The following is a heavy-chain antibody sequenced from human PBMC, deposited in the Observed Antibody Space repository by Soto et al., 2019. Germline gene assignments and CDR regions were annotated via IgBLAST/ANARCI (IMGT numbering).Heavy chain of an antibody. V-gene: IGHV3-30-3*01. CDR2: ISYDGSNK. CDR1: GFTFSSYA. Sequence: PGGSLRLSCAASGFTFSSYAMHWGRQAPGKGLEGVAVISYDGSNKYYADSVKGRFTISRDNAKNTLYLQLTSLRAEDTAVYYCARATLDYYYDSSGYPAHLDYGMDVWGQGTTVTVSS. J-gene: IGHJ6*02. CDR3: ARATLDYYYDSSGYPAHLDYGMDV. D-gene: IGHD3-22*01.